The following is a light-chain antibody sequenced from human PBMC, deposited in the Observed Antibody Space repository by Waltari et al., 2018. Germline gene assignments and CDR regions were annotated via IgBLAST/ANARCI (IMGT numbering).Light chain of an antibody. CDR1: ETSRIY. CDR2: TAS. V-gene: IGKV1-39*01. CDR3: QQSYSIPLT. J-gene: IGKJ4*01. Sequence: DIQMTYSPSSLSASVGDRVTITCRASETSRIYLNWYQQKPGKAPKLLINTASRLQSGVPSRFSGSGSGTDFTLTISTLQHEDFATYYCQQSYSIPLTFGGGTKVEIK.